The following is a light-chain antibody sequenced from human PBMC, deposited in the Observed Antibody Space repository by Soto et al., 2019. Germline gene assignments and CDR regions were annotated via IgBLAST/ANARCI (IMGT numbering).Light chain of an antibody. V-gene: IGKV4-1*01. CDR2: WAS. J-gene: IGKJ2*01. Sequence: DIVMTQSPDSLAVSLGERATINCKSSQSVLYSSNNKNYLAWYQQKPGQPPKLLIYWASTRESGVPDRFSGSGSGTDFTLTISSLQAEDVAVYYCQPYYSTPYTFGQGTNLEIQ. CDR1: QSVLYSSNNKNY. CDR3: QPYYSTPYT.